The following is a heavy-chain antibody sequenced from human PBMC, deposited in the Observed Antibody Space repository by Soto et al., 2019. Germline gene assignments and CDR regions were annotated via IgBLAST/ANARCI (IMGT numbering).Heavy chain of an antibody. CDR2: IRRKANSYTT. D-gene: IGHD6-13*01. CDR3: AMLGRWSGGSSGMDV. V-gene: IGHV3-72*01. Sequence: EVQLVESGGGLGQPGGSLRLSCAASGLIYSDYHMDWVRQAPGTGLEWVGRIRRKANSYTTEYAASVKGRSTISRDDSNNSLYLQMNSLKSEDTDVYYCAMLGRWSGGSSGMDVWGQGTTVTVSS. CDR1: GLIYSDYH. J-gene: IGHJ6*02.